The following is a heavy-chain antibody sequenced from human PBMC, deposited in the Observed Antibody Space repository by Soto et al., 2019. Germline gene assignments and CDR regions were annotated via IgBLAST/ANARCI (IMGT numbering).Heavy chain of an antibody. V-gene: IGHV5-51*01. CDR2: IYPGDSDT. D-gene: IGHD6-13*01. J-gene: IGHJ6*02. CDR3: ARAPEAAAGKNYYYGMDV. CDR1: GYSFTSYW. Sequence: GESLKISCKGSGYSFTSYWIGWVRQMPGKGLEWMGIIYPGDSDTRYSPSFQGQVTISADKSISTAYLQWSSLKASDTAMYYCARAPEAAAGKNYYYGMDVWGQGTTVTSP.